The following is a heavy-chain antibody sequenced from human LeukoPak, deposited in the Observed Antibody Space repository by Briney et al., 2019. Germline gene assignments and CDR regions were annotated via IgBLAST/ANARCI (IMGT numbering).Heavy chain of an antibody. CDR1: GFTFSSYW. V-gene: IGHV3-74*01. Sequence: QPGGSLRLSCAASGFTFSSYWMHWVRQAPGKGLVWVSRINSDGSSTSYADSVKGRFTISRDNAKNTLYLQMNSLRAEDTAVYYCARCCSGGSCLVDSLDWGQGTLVTVSS. CDR3: ARCCSGGSCLVDSLD. D-gene: IGHD2-15*01. J-gene: IGHJ4*02. CDR2: INSDGSST.